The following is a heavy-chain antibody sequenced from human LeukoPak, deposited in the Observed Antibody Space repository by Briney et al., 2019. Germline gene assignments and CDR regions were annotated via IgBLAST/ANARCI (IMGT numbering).Heavy chain of an antibody. CDR1: GGTFSSYA. CDR2: IIPIFGTA. J-gene: IGHJ3*02. CDR3: ARDFSQGMYGDDAFDI. V-gene: IGHV1-69*13. Sequence: GASVKVSCKASGGTFSSYAISWVRQAPGQGLEWMGGIIPIFGTANYAQKFQGRVTITADESTSTAYMELSSLRSEDTAVYYCARDFSQGMYGDDAFDIWGQGTMVTVSS. D-gene: IGHD4-17*01.